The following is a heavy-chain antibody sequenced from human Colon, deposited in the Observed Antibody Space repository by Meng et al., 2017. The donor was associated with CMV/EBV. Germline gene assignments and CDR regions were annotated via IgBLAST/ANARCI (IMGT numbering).Heavy chain of an antibody. V-gene: IGHV1-69*04. Sequence: GNDFGGTVSNYGSRWGQQDPGQGVGGRGRDNTIIGVAYKAEKFQGRVAINADKSTNTAYMELSGLRSEDTALYYCAMGSSAVGFGSWGQGTLVTVSS. CDR1: GGTVSNYG. D-gene: IGHD6-6*01. CDR3: AMGSSAVGFGS. J-gene: IGHJ5*01. CDR2: DNTIIGVA.